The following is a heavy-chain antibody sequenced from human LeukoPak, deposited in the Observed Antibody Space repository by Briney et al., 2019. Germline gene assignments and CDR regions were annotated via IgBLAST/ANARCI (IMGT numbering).Heavy chain of an antibody. J-gene: IGHJ4*02. CDR1: GGSISSYY. CDR3: ARGWDSSGYYYFDY. Sequence: PSETLSLTCTVSGGSISSYYWSWIRQSAGKGLEWIGRIYTSGSTNYNPSLKSRVTISVDTSKNQFSLKLSSVTAADTAVYYCARGWDSSGYYYFDYWGQGTLVTVSS. D-gene: IGHD3-22*01. V-gene: IGHV4-4*07. CDR2: IYTSGST.